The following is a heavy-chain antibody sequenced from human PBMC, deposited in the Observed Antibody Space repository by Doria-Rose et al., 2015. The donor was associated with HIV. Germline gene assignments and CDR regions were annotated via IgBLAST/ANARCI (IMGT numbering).Heavy chain of an antibody. Sequence: QAQLQESGPGLVKPSETLSLPCSVSGASVSSRGYYWNWIRQVPGKGLESLGYTYYAGTSDYSPSLKSRLNMAVDTSKNQFSLKLSFVTVADTAVYYCARMGSYRELDYWGQGALVIVSA. CDR1: GASVSSRGYY. CDR2: TYYAGTS. CDR3: ARMGSYRELDY. J-gene: IGHJ4*02. D-gene: IGHD3-3*01. V-gene: IGHV4-31*03.